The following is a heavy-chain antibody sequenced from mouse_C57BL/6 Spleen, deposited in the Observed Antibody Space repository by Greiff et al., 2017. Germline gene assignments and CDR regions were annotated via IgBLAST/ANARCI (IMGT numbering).Heavy chain of an antibody. CDR1: GFTFNTYA. CDR3: VRDYDYDGAWFAY. Sequence: EVMLVESGGGLVQPKGSLKLSCAASGFTFNTYAMHWVRQAPGKGLEWVALIRSKSSNYATYYADSVKDRFTISRDDSQSMLYLQMNNLKTEDTAMYYCVRDYDYDGAWFAYWGQGTLVTVSA. J-gene: IGHJ3*01. V-gene: IGHV10-3*01. CDR2: IRSKSSNYAT. D-gene: IGHD2-4*01.